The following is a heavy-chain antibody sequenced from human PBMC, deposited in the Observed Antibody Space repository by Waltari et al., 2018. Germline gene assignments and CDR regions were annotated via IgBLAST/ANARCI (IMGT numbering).Heavy chain of an antibody. V-gene: IGHV1-3*01. J-gene: IGHJ4*02. CDR2: INAGNGNT. CDR1: GYPFTSYA. D-gene: IGHD1-26*01. CDR3: ARVRIKGGSYEFDY. Sequence: QVQLVQSGAEVKKPGASVKVSCKASGYPFTSYAMHWVRPAPGQRLEWMGWINAGNGNTKYSQKFQGRVTITRDTSASTAYMELSSLRSEDTAVYYCARVRIKGGSYEFDYWGQGTLVTVSS.